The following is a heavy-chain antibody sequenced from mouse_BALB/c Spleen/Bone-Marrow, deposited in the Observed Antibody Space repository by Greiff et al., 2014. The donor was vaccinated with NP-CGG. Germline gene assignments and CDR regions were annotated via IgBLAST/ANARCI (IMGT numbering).Heavy chain of an antibody. J-gene: IGHJ4*01. CDR2: IYPGDGDT. D-gene: IGHD5-1*01. V-gene: IGHV1-80*01. CDR3: ARRDDSTYYYAMVY. Sequence: VQLQQSGTELVRPGSSVKISCKASGYAFSNYWMNWVKQRPGQGLEWIGQIYPGDGDTNYNGKFKGKATLTADKSSSTAYMQLNSLTSEDSAVYFCARRDDSTYYYAMVYWGQGTSVTVSS. CDR1: GYAFSNYW.